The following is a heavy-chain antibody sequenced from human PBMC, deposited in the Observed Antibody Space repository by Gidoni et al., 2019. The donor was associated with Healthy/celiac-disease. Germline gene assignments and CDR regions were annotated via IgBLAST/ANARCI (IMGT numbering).Heavy chain of an antibody. Sequence: QVQLQESGPGLVKPSETLSLTCAVSGYSISSGSYWGWIRQPPGKGLEWIGSIYHSGSTYYNPSLKSRVTISVDTSKNQFSLKLSSVTAADTAVYYWARVGSGASSSWPNWFDPWGQGTLVTVSS. CDR3: ARVGSGASSSWPNWFDP. CDR2: IYHSGST. CDR1: GYSISSGSY. D-gene: IGHD6-13*01. V-gene: IGHV4-38-2*01. J-gene: IGHJ5*02.